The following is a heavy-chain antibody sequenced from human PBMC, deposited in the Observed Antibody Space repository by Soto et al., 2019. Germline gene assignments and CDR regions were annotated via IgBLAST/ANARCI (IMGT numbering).Heavy chain of an antibody. Sequence: QVQLVQSGAEVKKPGASVKVSCKASGYTFTNFGISWVRQVPGQGLEWVGWIVTYNGNTNSAQKLQGRVTLTTDASTSTAYRELTSLRSDDTAVYYCARGPQSSGWRGKWFDPWGQGTLVTVSS. J-gene: IGHJ5*02. V-gene: IGHV1-18*01. CDR2: IVTYNGNT. D-gene: IGHD6-19*01. CDR3: ARGPQSSGWRGKWFDP. CDR1: GYTFTNFG.